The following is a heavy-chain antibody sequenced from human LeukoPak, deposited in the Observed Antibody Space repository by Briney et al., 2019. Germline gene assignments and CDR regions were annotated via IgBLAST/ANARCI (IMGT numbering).Heavy chain of an antibody. CDR2: ISALNGNT. CDR1: GYIFTSYG. J-gene: IGHJ6*02. CDR3: AREDSNPKYYYYYGMDV. V-gene: IGHV1-18*01. D-gene: IGHD4-11*01. Sequence: ASVKVSCEASGYIFTSYGFAWVRQAPGQGLEWMGWISALNGNTNYAQKFQGRVTMTRDTSINTAYMELSRLRSDDTAVYYCAREDSNPKYYYYYGMDVWGQGTTVTVSS.